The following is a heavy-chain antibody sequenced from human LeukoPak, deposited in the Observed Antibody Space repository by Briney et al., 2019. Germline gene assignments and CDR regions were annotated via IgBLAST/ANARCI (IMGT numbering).Heavy chain of an antibody. V-gene: IGHV4-34*01. CDR1: GGSFSGYY. D-gene: IGHD3-10*01. Sequence: SETLSLTCAVYGGSFSGYYWSWIRQPPGKGLEWIGEINHSGSTNYNPSLKSRVTISVGTSKNQFSLKLSSVTAADTAVYYCARRNMARGVYDLFFDYWGQGTLVTVSS. J-gene: IGHJ4*02. CDR3: ARRNMARGVYDLFFDY. CDR2: INHSGST.